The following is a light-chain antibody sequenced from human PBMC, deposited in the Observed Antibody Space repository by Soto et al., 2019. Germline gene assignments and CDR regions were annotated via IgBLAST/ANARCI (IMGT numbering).Light chain of an antibody. J-gene: IGKJ4*01. V-gene: IGKV3-20*01. CDR1: QTIRTS. Sequence: IVMTQSPDTLSLSPGERATLSCRASQTIRTSLAWYQQRPGQAPRLLIFDASRKTFGVPDRFTGSGSGTDFTLTTNRLENADFRVSFCQQYGPSVTFGGGTKVDIK. CDR2: DAS. CDR3: QQYGPSVT.